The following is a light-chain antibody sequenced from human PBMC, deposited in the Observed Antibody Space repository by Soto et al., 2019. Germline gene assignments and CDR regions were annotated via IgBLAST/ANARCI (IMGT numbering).Light chain of an antibody. CDR2: NND. V-gene: IGLV1-44*01. CDR1: SSNIGRNT. J-gene: IGLJ1*01. CDR3: AAWDDGLGRLYV. Sequence: QLVLTQPPSAYGTPGQSVTISCSGSSSNIGRNTVDWYQHVPGAAPRLLMYNNDQRSSGVPDRFSGSKSGTSASLAISGLQSEDEADYYCAAWDDGLGRLYVFGTGTKLTVL.